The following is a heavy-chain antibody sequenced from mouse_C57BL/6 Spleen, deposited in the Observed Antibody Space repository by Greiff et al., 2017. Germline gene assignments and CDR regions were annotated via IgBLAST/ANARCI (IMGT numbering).Heavy chain of an antibody. CDR3: ARHEEGYGSRVYDMDY. Sequence: VQLQQSGAELVKPGASVKLSCKASGYTFTEYTIHWVKQRSGQGLEWIGWFYPGSGSIKYNEKFKDKATLTADKSSSTVYMELSRLTSEDSAVYFGARHEEGYGSRVYDMDYWGQGTSVTVSS. CDR2: FYPGSGSI. V-gene: IGHV1-62-2*01. D-gene: IGHD1-1*01. CDR1: GYTFTEYT. J-gene: IGHJ4*01.